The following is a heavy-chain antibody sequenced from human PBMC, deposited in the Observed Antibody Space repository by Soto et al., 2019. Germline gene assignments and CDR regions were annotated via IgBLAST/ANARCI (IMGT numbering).Heavy chain of an antibody. D-gene: IGHD3-3*01. J-gene: IGHJ6*02. V-gene: IGHV5-10-1*01. CDR3: VMVRFPNYYGVDL. CDR1: GYSFTSYW. Sequence: DSLHISCKGSGYSFTSYWISWVRQMPGKGLEWMGRLDPSDSYTNYSPSFQGHVTISADKSISTAYLQWSSLKAADTAMYYWVMVRFPNYYGVDLCYHGTVLTV. CDR2: LDPSDSYT.